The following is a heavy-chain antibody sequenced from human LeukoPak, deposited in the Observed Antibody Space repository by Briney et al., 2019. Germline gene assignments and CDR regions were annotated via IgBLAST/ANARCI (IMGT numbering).Heavy chain of an antibody. V-gene: IGHV3-23*01. CDR3: AKAGLNLEGVWFGELSPPYYYGMDV. D-gene: IGHD3-10*01. J-gene: IGHJ6*02. CDR2: ISGSGGST. Sequence: GGSLRLSCAASGFTFSSFGIHWVRQAPGKGLEWVSAISGSGGSTYYADSVKGRFTISRDNSKNTLYLQMNSLRAEDTAVYYCAKAGLNLEGVWFGELSPPYYYGMDVWGQGTTVTVSS. CDR1: GFTFSSFG.